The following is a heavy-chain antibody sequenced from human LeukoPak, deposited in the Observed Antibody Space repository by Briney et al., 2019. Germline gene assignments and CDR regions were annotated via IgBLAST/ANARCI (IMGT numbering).Heavy chain of an antibody. V-gene: IGHV1-2*02. J-gene: IGHJ3*02. CDR2: INPNSGGT. CDR3: ARDQINYYDSSGYDAFDI. CDR1: GYTFTGYY. D-gene: IGHD3-22*01. Sequence: ASVRVSCKASGYTFTGYYMHWVRQAPGQGLEWMGWINPNSGGTNYAQKFQGRVTMTRDTSISTAYMELSRLRSDDTAVYYCARDQINYYDSSGYDAFDIWGQGTMVTVSS.